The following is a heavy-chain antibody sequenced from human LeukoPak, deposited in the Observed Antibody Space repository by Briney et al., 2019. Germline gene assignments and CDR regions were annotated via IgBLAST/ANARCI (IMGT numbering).Heavy chain of an antibody. V-gene: IGHV3-7*03. CDR2: IAANGNDK. CDR1: GFTFRKYW. J-gene: IGHJ4*02. CDR3: AREVFFQFDN. Sequence: GGSLRLSCAASGFTFRKYWMAWVRQAPGRGLEWVATIAANGNDKDYEDALQGRFTISRDNTRNSLSPRIDSLRAEDTAQYYCAREVFFQFDNWGQGALVTVSP.